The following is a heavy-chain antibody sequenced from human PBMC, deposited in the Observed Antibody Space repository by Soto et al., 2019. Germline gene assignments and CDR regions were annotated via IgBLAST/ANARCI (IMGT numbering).Heavy chain of an antibody. CDR1: GFSLSSNGVA. J-gene: IGHJ3*01. CDR2: IYWDDDK. Sequence: QITLKEAGPTLVKPTQTLTLTCTFSGFSLSSNGVAVGWIRQPPGEALEWLALIYWDDDKRYRASLKTRLNITTNTSKSLVVLSMTAVDPVDTATYYCAHAFGGTSWPNDAFDVWGQGTVVTVSS. V-gene: IGHV2-5*02. CDR3: AHAFGGTSWPNDAFDV. D-gene: IGHD1-26*01.